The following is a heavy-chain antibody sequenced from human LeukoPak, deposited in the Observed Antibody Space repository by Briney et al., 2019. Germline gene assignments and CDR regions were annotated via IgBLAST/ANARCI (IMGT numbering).Heavy chain of an antibody. V-gene: IGHV4-4*07. CDR1: GGSISSHY. J-gene: IGHJ4*02. CDR3: ARGPTYSSGAYFDY. D-gene: IGHD6-19*01. Sequence: SETLSLTCTASGGSISSHYWSWIRQPAGKGLEWIGRIYNSGSTNYNPSLKSRVTMSVDTSKNQFSLNLNSVIAADTALYYCARGPTYSSGAYFDYWGQGILVTVSS. CDR2: IYNSGST.